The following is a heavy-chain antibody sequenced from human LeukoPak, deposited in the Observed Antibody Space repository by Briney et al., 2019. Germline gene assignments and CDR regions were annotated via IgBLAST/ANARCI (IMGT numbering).Heavy chain of an antibody. CDR1: GGSISSSTNY. CDR3: ARLFDY. V-gene: IGHV4-39*01. J-gene: IGHJ4*02. CDR2: IHYSGST. Sequence: PSETLSLTCTVSGGSISSSTNYWGWIRQPPGKGLEWIGGIHYSGSTHYNPSLKSRVTISVDTPKNQFSLKLSSVTAADTAVYYCARLFDYWGQGTLVTVSS.